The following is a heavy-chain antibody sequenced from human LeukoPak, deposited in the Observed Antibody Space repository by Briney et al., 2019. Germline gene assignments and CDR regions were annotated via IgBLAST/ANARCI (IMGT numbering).Heavy chain of an antibody. Sequence: GESLQISCKGSGYSFTSYWIGWVRQMPGKGLEWMGIIYPGDSDTRYSPSFQGQVTISADKSISTAYLQWSSLKASDTAMYYCARQKYYGSGSYEFDYWGQGTLVTVSS. CDR1: GYSFTSYW. CDR2: IYPGDSDT. V-gene: IGHV5-51*01. D-gene: IGHD3-10*01. J-gene: IGHJ4*02. CDR3: ARQKYYGSGSYEFDY.